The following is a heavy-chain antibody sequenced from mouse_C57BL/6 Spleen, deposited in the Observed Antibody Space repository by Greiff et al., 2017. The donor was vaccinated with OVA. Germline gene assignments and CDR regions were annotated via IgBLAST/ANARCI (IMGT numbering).Heavy chain of an antibody. CDR3: THSAGTFAY. D-gene: IGHD3-2*02. CDR2: IDPETGGT. Sequence: QVQLKQSGAELVRPGASVTLSCTASGYTFTDYEMHWVKQTPVHGLEWIGAIDPETGGTAYNQKFKGKAILTADKSSSTAYMQLRSLTSEDSAVYYCTHSAGTFAYWGQGTLVTVSA. J-gene: IGHJ3*01. V-gene: IGHV1-15*01. CDR1: GYTFTDYE.